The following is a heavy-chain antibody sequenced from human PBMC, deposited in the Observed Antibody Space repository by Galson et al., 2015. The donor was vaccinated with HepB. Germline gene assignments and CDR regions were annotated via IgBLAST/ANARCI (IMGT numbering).Heavy chain of an antibody. V-gene: IGHV1-69*13. D-gene: IGHD6-13*01. CDR1: GGTFSSYA. CDR2: IIPIFGTA. CDR3: ARDAGSLAAAGTPPFDY. Sequence: SVKVSCKASGGTFSSYAISWVRQAPGQGLEWMGGIIPIFGTANYAQKFQGRVTITADESTSTAYMELSSLRSEDTAVYYCARDAGSLAAAGTPPFDYWGQGTLVTVSS. J-gene: IGHJ4*02.